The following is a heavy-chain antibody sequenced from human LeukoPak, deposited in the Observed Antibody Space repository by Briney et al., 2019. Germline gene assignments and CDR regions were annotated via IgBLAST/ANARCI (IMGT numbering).Heavy chain of an antibody. V-gene: IGHV1-3*01. D-gene: IGHD1-26*01. Sequence: GASVKVSCKASGYTFTSYAMHWVRQAPGQRLEWMGWINAGNGNTKYSQKFQGRVTITRDTSASTGYMELSSLRSEDTAVYYCARVGGEVGATSTNYFDYWGQGTLVTVSS. CDR3: ARVGGEVGATSTNYFDY. J-gene: IGHJ4*02. CDR2: INAGNGNT. CDR1: GYTFTSYA.